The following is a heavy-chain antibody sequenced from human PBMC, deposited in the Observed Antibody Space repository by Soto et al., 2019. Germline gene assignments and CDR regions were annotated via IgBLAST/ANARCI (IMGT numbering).Heavy chain of an antibody. J-gene: IGHJ4*02. V-gene: IGHV3-9*01. CDR2: ISWSSNSI. Sequence: GGSLRLSCAASGFTFDDYAMHWVRQAPGEGLEWVSGISWSSNSIGYTDSVKGRFTISRDNAKNSLYLQMNSLRPEDTALYYCAKVGLYCSGGTCYSETFEYWGQGTLVTVSS. CDR1: GFTFDDYA. D-gene: IGHD2-15*01. CDR3: AKVGLYCSGGTCYSETFEY.